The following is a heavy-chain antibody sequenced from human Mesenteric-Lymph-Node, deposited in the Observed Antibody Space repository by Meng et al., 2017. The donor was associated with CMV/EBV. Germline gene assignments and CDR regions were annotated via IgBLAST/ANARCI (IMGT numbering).Heavy chain of an antibody. CDR1: GFTFSSYA. D-gene: IGHD2-2*01. Sequence: GGSLRLSCAASGFTFSSYAMSWVRQAPGKGLEWVSSISSSSSYIYYADSVKGRFTISRDNAKNSLYLQMNSLRAEDTAVYYCAREYCSSTSCREYYYYYYGMDVWGQGTTVTVSS. J-gene: IGHJ6*02. CDR2: ISSSSSYI. V-gene: IGHV3-21*01. CDR3: AREYCSSTSCREYYYYYYGMDV.